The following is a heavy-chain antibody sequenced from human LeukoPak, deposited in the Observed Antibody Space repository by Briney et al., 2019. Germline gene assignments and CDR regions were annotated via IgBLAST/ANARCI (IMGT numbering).Heavy chain of an antibody. D-gene: IGHD6-13*01. CDR1: GFTFSSYA. CDR2: ISGSGGST. J-gene: IGHJ6*02. V-gene: IGHV3-23*01. Sequence: GGSLRLSCAASGFTFSSYAMSWVRQAPGKGVEWGSAISGSGGSTYYADSVRGRFTISRDNSKNTLYLQMNSLRAEDTAVYYCATTFYGQQLDNYYYYYGMDVWGQGTTVTVSS. CDR3: ATTFYGQQLDNYYYYYGMDV.